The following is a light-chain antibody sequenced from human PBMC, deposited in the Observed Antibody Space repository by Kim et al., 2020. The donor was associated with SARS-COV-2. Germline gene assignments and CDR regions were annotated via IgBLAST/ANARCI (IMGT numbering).Light chain of an antibody. V-gene: IGKV1-5*03. CDR1: QSIKNW. CDR3: QQDNSYPLT. Sequence: ASVGDRVTITCRASQSIKNWLAWYQQKTGKAPKLLIYMASTLESGVPSRFSGSGSGTEFTLTISSLQPDDFATYYCQQDNSYPLTFGGGTKVDIK. J-gene: IGKJ4*01. CDR2: MAS.